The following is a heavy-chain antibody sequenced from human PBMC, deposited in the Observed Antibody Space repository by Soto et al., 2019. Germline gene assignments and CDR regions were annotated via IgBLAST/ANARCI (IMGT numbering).Heavy chain of an antibody. CDR2: ISSSSSYI. CDR1: GFTFSSYS. V-gene: IGHV3-21*01. J-gene: IGHJ4*02. CDR3: ARVSYYDILTGYFDY. D-gene: IGHD3-9*01. Sequence: EVQLVESGRGLVKPGGSLRLSCAASGFTFSSYSMNWVRQAPGKGLEWVSSISSSSSYIYYADSVKGRFTISRDNAKNSLYLQMNSLRAEDTAVYYCARVSYYDILTGYFDYWGQGTLVTVSS.